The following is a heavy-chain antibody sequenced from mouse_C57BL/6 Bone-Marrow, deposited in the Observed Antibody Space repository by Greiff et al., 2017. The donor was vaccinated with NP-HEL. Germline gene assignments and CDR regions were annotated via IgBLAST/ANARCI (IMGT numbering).Heavy chain of an antibody. CDR2: INPNNGGT. D-gene: IGHD4-1*02. CDR3: ARSTGTSYWYFDV. J-gene: IGHJ1*03. CDR1: GYTFTDYN. V-gene: IGHV1-18*01. Sequence: VQLQQSGPELVKPGASVKIPCKASGYTFTDYNMDWVKQSHGKSLEWIGDINPNNGGTIYNQKFKGKATLTVDKSSSTADMELRSLTSEDTAVYYCARSTGTSYWYFDVWGTGTTVTVSS.